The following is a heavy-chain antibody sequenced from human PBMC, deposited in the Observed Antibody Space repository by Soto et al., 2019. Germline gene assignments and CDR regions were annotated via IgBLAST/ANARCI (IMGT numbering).Heavy chain of an antibody. CDR1: GGSFSGYY. CDR3: ARGRQLLHYYYYGMDV. Sequence: PSETLSLTCAVYGGSFSGYYWSWIRQPPGKGLEWIGEINHSGSTNYNPSLKSRVTISVDTSKNQFSLKLSSVTAADTAVYYCARGRQLLHYYYYGMDVWGQGTTVTVSS. V-gene: IGHV4-34*01. J-gene: IGHJ6*02. D-gene: IGHD2-2*01. CDR2: INHSGST.